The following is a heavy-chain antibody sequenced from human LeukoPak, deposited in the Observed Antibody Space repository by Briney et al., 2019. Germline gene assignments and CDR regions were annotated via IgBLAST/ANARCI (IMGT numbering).Heavy chain of an antibody. CDR3: AGEQSCVAYRSTWFDY. D-gene: IGHD6-13*01. V-gene: IGHV1-18*01. CDR1: GYSFTNYG. Sequence: AASVKVSCKASGYSFTNYGISWVRQAPGQGLEWMGWISAYNGNTDYAQNLQGRVTMTTDTLTSTVYMELRSLRSDDTAVYYCAGEQSCVAYRSTWFDYWGQGTPVTVSS. J-gene: IGHJ4*02. CDR2: ISAYNGNT.